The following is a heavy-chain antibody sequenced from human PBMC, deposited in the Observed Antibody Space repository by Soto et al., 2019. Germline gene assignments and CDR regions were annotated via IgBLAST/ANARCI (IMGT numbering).Heavy chain of an antibody. D-gene: IGHD3-3*01. CDR2: IYYSGST. J-gene: IGHJ5*02. CDR1: GGSISSGGYY. Sequence: QVQLQESGPGLVKPSQTLSLTCTVSGGSISSGGYYWSWIRQHPGKGLEWIGYIYYSGSTYYNPSLKSRVTISVNTSKNQFSLKLSSVTAADTAVYYCAREAPDGFWSGSNWFDPWGQGTLVTVSS. V-gene: IGHV4-31*03. CDR3: AREAPDGFWSGSNWFDP.